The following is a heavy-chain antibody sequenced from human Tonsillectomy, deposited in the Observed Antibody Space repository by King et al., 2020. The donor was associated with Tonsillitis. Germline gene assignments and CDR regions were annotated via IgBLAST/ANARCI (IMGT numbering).Heavy chain of an antibody. J-gene: IGHJ4*02. CDR1: KFIFSSYW. CDR3: ARQRAGIDD. V-gene: IGHV3-7*01. Sequence: QLVPSGGGLVQPGGSLRLSCTASKFIFSSYWMSWVRQAPGKGLEWVANINQDGSETYYVDSVKGRFFISRDNAKDSLYLLVNSLRDEDTAIYYGARQRAGIDDGGRGTLGTVAS. CDR2: INQDGSET.